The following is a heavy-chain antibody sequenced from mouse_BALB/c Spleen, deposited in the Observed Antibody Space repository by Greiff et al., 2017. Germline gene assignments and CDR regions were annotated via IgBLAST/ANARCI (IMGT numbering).Heavy chain of an antibody. D-gene: IGHD4-1*01. V-gene: IGHV14-3*02. Sequence: VQLQQSGAELVKPGASVKLSCTASGFNIKDTYMHWVKQRPEQGLEWIGRIDPANGNTKYDPKFQGKATITADTSSNTAYLQLSSLTSEDTAVYYCARWGWDGSMDYCDYWGQGTTRTVSS. CDR2: IDPANGNT. CDR1: GFNIKDTY. CDR3: ARWGWDGSMDYCDY. J-gene: IGHJ2*01.